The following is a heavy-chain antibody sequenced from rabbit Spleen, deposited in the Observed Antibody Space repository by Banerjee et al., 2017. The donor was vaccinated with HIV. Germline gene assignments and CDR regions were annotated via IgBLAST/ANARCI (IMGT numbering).Heavy chain of an antibody. CDR1: GLDFSSSYW. CDR3: ARETSSGWGVVSYYFNL. Sequence: QEQLVEYGGDLVQPEGSLTLTCKASGLDFSSSYWICWVRQAPGKGLEWISCIAGSSSGFTYSATWAKGRFTCSKTSSTTVTLQMTSLTAADTATYFCARETSSGWGVVSYYFNLWGQGTLVTVS. D-gene: IGHD4-1*01. V-gene: IGHV1S45*01. CDR2: IAGSSSGFT. J-gene: IGHJ4*01.